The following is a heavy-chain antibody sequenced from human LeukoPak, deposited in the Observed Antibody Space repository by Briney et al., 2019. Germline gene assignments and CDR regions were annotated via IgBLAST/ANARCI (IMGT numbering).Heavy chain of an antibody. CDR1: GVSISSDDYY. Sequence: PSETLSLTCTVSGVSISSDDYYWSWIRQPPGKGLEWIGYIYYTGSTYYNPSLKSRVTISLDASKNQFSLKLSSVTAADTAVYYCARLLWVLSYFDYWGQGTLVTVSS. J-gene: IGHJ4*02. CDR2: IYYTGST. V-gene: IGHV4-30-4*01. D-gene: IGHD2-21*01. CDR3: ARLLWVLSYFDY.